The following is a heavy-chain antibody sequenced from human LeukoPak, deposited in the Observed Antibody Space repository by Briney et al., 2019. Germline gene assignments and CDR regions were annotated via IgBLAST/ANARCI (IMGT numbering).Heavy chain of an antibody. CDR3: ASGSLASYFDH. D-gene: IGHD3-16*01. CDR2: INPNSGGT. CDR1: GYTFSGYY. J-gene: IGHJ4*02. V-gene: IGHV1-2*02. Sequence: VASVKVSCTASGYTFSGYYMHWVRQAPGQGLEWMGWINPNSGGTKYVQKFQGRFTMTRDTSISTAYMELSRLRSDDTDVYYCASGSLASYFDHWGQGTLVTVSS.